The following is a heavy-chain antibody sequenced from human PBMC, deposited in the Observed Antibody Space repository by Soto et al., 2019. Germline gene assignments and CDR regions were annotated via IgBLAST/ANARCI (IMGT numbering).Heavy chain of an antibody. CDR3: ARAAMGGSSWPFDY. CDR2: IYHSGST. Sequence: QVQLQESGPGLVKPSGTLSLTCAVSGGSISSSNWWSWVRQPPGKGLEWIGEIYHSGSTNYNPSLKRLFTLXVXKXXNQFSLKLSSVTAADTAVYYCARAAMGGSSWPFDYWGQGTLVTVSS. D-gene: IGHD6-13*01. V-gene: IGHV4-4*02. CDR1: GGSISSSNW. J-gene: IGHJ4*02.